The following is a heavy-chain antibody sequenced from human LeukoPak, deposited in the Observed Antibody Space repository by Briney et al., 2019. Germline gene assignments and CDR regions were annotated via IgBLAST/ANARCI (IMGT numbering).Heavy chain of an antibody. CDR2: INHSGST. CDR3: ARHPDFWSGYSFDP. J-gene: IGHJ5*02. D-gene: IGHD3-3*01. Sequence: LKPSETLSLTCAVYGGSFSGYYWSWIRQPPGKGLEWIGEINHSGSTNYNPSLKSRVTISVDTSKNQFSLKLSSVTAADTAVYYCARHPDFWSGYSFDPWGQGTLVTVSS. CDR1: GGSFSGYY. V-gene: IGHV4-34*01.